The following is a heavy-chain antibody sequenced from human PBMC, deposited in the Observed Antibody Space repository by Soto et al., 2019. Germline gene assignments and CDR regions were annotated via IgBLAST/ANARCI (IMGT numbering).Heavy chain of an antibody. Sequence: QGQLVQSGGGVGQPGTSVRLYCEASGFTFSNYGMHWVRQAPGKGLEWVSLISSGGSKTYYADSVKVRFTISRDNSKNMLYLQMNSLRAEDTAVYYCAKARYYYDTSISYFYYWGQGTLVTVSS. CDR1: GFTFSNYG. D-gene: IGHD3-22*01. CDR2: ISSGGSKT. CDR3: AKARYYYDTSISYFYY. V-gene: IGHV3-30*18. J-gene: IGHJ4*02.